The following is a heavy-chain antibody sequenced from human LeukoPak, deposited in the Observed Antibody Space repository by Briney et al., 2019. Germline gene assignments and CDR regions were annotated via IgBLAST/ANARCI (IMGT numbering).Heavy chain of an antibody. CDR1: GGSFSGYY. CDR3: ARDKDSSTYYGSDAFDI. J-gene: IGHJ3*02. D-gene: IGHD3-22*01. V-gene: IGHV4-34*01. CDR2: INHSGST. Sequence: SETLSLTCAVYGGSFSGYYWSWIRQPPGKGLEWIGEINHSGSTNYNPSLKSRVTISVDTSKNQFSLKLSSVTAADTAVYYCARDKDSSTYYGSDAFDIWGQGTMVTVSS.